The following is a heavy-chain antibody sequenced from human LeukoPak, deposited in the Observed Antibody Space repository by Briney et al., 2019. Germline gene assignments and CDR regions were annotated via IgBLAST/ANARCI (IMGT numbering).Heavy chain of an antibody. Sequence: PGGSLRLSCTVSGFTFGDYPMSWFHQAPGKGLEWIGFISGGTTEYAASVKGRFTISRDDSTSIAYLQMNSLTTEDTAVYYCSRGSGWLSVYWGQGTLVTVSS. CDR1: GFTFGDYP. J-gene: IGHJ4*02. CDR3: SRGSGWLSVY. V-gene: IGHV3-49*03. CDR2: ISGGTT. D-gene: IGHD6-19*01.